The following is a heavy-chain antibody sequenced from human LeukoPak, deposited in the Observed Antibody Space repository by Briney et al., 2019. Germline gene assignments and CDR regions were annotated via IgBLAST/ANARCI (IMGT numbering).Heavy chain of an antibody. CDR1: GFTFTDYW. V-gene: IGHV3-7*01. CDR2: IRQDGGEK. Sequence: HPGGSLRLSCAVSGFTFTDYWRNWVGQAPGKGRDWVASIRQDGGEKSYVDSVKGRFTITRDNTKNSLYLQINSLRAEDTAVYYCARDGTAAGLYFDLWGQGPLVPVSS. J-gene: IGHJ4*01. CDR3: ARDGTAAGLYFDL. D-gene: IGHD6-13*01.